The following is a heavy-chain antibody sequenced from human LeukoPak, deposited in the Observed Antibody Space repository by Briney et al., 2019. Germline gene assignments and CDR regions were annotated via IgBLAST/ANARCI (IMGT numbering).Heavy chain of an antibody. Sequence: PSETLSLTCTVSGGSISSSSYYWGWIRQPPGKGLEWIGSIYYSGSTYYNPSLKSRVTISVDTSKNQFSLKLSSVTAADTAVYYCARDVGREVGAIGGLEEGEGFDYWGQGTLVTVSS. CDR3: ARDVGREVGAIGGLEEGEGFDY. CDR1: GGSISSSSYY. V-gene: IGHV4-39*07. D-gene: IGHD1-26*01. CDR2: IYYSGST. J-gene: IGHJ4*02.